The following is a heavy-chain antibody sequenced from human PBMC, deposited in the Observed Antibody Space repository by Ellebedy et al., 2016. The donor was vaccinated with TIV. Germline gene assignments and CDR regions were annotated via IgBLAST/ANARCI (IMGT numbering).Heavy chain of an antibody. CDR2: ILPADSQT. CDR3: TKYMTGTTGADC. D-gene: IGHD1-20*01. V-gene: IGHV5-51*01. J-gene: IGHJ4*02. CDR1: GYTFTNHW. Sequence: GGSLRLSCKGSGYTFTNHWIAWVRQMPGEGLEWMGIILPADSQTRYSPSFQGQVTISVDKSINTAYLQWSSLKTSDTAMYYCTKYMTGTTGADCWGQGTLVSVSS.